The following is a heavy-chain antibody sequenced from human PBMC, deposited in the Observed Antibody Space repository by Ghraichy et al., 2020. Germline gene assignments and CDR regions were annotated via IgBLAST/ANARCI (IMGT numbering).Heavy chain of an antibody. V-gene: IGHV3-7*01. CDR1: EITFSFSW. CDR3: ARGYGDYFRAFDS. Sequence: GGSLRLSCAASEITFSFSWMTWVRQAPGKGLEWVANINQDGREKYYVDSVKGRFTISRDNAKTSLYLQMNSLRADDTAIYYCARGYGDYFRAFDSWGQGTLVTVSS. J-gene: IGHJ5*01. D-gene: IGHD4-17*01. CDR2: INQDGREK.